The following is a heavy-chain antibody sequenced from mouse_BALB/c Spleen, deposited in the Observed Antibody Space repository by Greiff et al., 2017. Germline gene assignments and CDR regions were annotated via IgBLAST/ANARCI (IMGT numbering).Heavy chain of an antibody. V-gene: IGHV1S82*01. CDR1: GYSFTSYW. D-gene: IGHD2-4*01. J-gene: IGHJ2*01. Sequence: QVQLQQPGAELVRPGASVKLSCKASGYSFTSYWMNWVKQRPGQGLEWIGKIHPSDSETRLNQKFKDKATLTVDKSSSTAYMQLSSPTSEDSAVCNCDRGNYDCGVDYWGEGTTLTVSS. CDR2: IHPSDSET. CDR3: DRGNYDCGVDY.